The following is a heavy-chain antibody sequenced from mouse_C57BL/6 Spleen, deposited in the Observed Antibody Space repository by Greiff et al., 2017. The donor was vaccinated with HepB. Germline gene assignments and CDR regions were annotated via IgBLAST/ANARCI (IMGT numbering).Heavy chain of an antibody. D-gene: IGHD1-1*01. V-gene: IGHV1-19*01. J-gene: IGHJ2*01. CDR3: ARELRYFDY. CDR2: INPYNGGT. CDR1: GYTFTDYY. Sequence: VQLKESGPVLVKPGASVKMSCKASGYTFTDYYMNWVKQSHGKSLEWIGVINPYNGGTSYNQKFKGKATLTVDKSSSTAYMELNSLTSEDSAVYYCARELRYFDYWGQGTTLTVSS.